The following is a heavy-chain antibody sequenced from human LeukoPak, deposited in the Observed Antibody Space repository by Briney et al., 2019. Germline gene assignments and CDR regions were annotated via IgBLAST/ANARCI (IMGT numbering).Heavy chain of an antibody. J-gene: IGHJ3*02. Sequence: SETLSLTCTVSGGSINSYYWSWIRQPPGKGLEWIGYVYYIGSTNYNPSLKSRVIISIDTSMDQFSLKLSSVTAADTAVYYCARVRSHWLANDAFDIWGQGTMVTVSS. V-gene: IGHV4-59*01. CDR3: ARVRSHWLANDAFDI. CDR2: VYYIGST. D-gene: IGHD6-19*01. CDR1: GGSINSYY.